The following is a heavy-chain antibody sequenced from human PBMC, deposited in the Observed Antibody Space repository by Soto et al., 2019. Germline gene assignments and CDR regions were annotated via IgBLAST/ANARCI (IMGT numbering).Heavy chain of an antibody. Sequence: PVWSLRLSCSSSLFTFSSYWMHLVLQTPGKGLVWVSRINRDGSTTTFADSVKGRFTISRDNAENTLYLQMNSLRAEDTAVYYCAREKIVAARRYFEYWGQGTLVTVSS. V-gene: IGHV3-74*01. D-gene: IGHD6-6*01. CDR3: AREKIVAARRYFEY. CDR1: LFTFSSYW. CDR2: INRDGSTT. J-gene: IGHJ4*02.